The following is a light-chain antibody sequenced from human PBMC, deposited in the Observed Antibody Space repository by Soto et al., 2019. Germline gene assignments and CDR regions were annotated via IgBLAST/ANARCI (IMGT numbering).Light chain of an antibody. CDR1: QSISSW. Sequence: IQMTQSPSTLSASVGDRVTITCRASQSISSWLAWYQQKPGKAPNLLIYKASSLESGVPSRFSGSGSGTEFILTISSLQPDDFATYYCQQYNSWPLTFGGGTKVEIK. CDR2: KAS. J-gene: IGKJ4*01. CDR3: QQYNSWPLT. V-gene: IGKV1-5*03.